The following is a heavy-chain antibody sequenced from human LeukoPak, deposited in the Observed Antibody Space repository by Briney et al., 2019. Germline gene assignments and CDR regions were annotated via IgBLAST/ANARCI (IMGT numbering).Heavy chain of an antibody. D-gene: IGHD6-13*01. Sequence: PSETLSLTCTVSGGSISSSSYYWGWIRQPPGKGLEWIGSIYYSGSTYYNPSLKSRVTISVDTSKNQFSLKLSSVTAADTAVYYCARPRYSSSWYYRPGAWFDPWGQGTLVTVSS. CDR1: GGSISSSSYY. V-gene: IGHV4-39*01. CDR3: ARPRYSSSWYYRPGAWFDP. CDR2: IYYSGST. J-gene: IGHJ5*02.